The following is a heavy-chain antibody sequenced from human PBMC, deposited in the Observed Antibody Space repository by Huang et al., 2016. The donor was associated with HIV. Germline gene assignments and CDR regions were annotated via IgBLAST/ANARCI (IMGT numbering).Heavy chain of an antibody. J-gene: IGHJ4*02. Sequence: VQLQESGPGLVKPSQTLSLSCNVSGASISSGSYFWNWIRQPAGGGLEWIGHIYLAGSTAYNPSLKSRRAVASDTSKNQFSLSLRSVTAADTAVYFCARGRVTSSGVVQSYDYWGQGSLVTVSS. CDR3: ARGRVTSSGVVQSYDY. CDR1: GASISSGSYF. D-gene: IGHD3-3*01. V-gene: IGHV4-61*09. CDR2: IYLAGST.